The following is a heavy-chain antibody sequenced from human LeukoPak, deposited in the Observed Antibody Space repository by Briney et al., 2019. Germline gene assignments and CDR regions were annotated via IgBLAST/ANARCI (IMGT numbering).Heavy chain of an antibody. D-gene: IGHD1-26*01. Sequence: GGSLRLSCAASGFTFSSYSMYWVRQAPGKGLERVSYISSSSSTIYYADSVKGRFTISRDNAKNSLYLQMNSLRDEDTAVYYCARVLRWELLRIFDYWGQGTLVTVSS. V-gene: IGHV3-48*02. CDR2: ISSSSSTI. CDR3: ARVLRWELLRIFDY. J-gene: IGHJ4*02. CDR1: GFTFSSYS.